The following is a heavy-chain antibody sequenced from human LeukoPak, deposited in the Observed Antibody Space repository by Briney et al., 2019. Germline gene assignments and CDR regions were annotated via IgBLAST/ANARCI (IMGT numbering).Heavy chain of an antibody. V-gene: IGHV3-30*03. D-gene: IGHD3-10*01. CDR1: GFTFSSCG. J-gene: IGHJ5*02. Sequence: GGSLRLSCAASGFTFSSCGMHWVRQAPGRGLERVTFISYDGGNKDYADSVKGRFTISRDNSKNTLYLQMNSLRPEDTAVYYCAGGGTMVRVPWGQGTLVTVSS. CDR3: AGGGTMVRVP. CDR2: ISYDGGNK.